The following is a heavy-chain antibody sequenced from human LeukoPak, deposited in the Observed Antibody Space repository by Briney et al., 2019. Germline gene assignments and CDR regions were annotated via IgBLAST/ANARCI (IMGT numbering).Heavy chain of an antibody. CDR1: GFTFSSYS. CDR3: ARDTSPLRFLEWLLALDY. V-gene: IGHV3-21*01. CDR2: ISSSSSYI. D-gene: IGHD3-3*01. Sequence: GGSLRLSCAASGFTFSSYSMNWVRQAPGKGLEWVSSISSSSSYIYYADSVKGRFTIPRDNAKNSLYLQMNSLRAEDTAVYYCARDTSPLRFLEWLLALDYWGQGTLVTVSS. J-gene: IGHJ4*02.